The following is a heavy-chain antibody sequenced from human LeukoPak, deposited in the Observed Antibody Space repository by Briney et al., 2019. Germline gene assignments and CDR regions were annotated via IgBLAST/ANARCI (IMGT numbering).Heavy chain of an antibody. Sequence: GGSLRLSCSASGFTFSSYAMHWVRQAPGKGLEYVSAISSNGGSTYYADPVKGRFTISRDNSKNTLYLQMSSLRAEDTAVYYCVKAGGYSYGYADYWGQGTLVTVSS. CDR2: ISSNGGST. V-gene: IGHV3-64D*06. CDR3: VKAGGYSYGYADY. D-gene: IGHD5-18*01. J-gene: IGHJ4*02. CDR1: GFTFSSYA.